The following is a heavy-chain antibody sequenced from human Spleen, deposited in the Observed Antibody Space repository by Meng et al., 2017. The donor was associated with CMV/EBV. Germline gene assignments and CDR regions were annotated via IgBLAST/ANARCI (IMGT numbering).Heavy chain of an antibody. Sequence: SGGYYWSWIRQHPGKGLEWIGYIYYSGSTYYNPSLKSRVTISVDTSKNQFSLKLSSVTAADTAVYYCARGGVEYYYDSSAYFGSFDYWGQGTLVTVSS. V-gene: IGHV4-31*02. CDR3: ARGGVEYYYDSSAYFGSFDY. J-gene: IGHJ4*02. D-gene: IGHD3-22*01. CDR1: SGGYY. CDR2: IYYSGST.